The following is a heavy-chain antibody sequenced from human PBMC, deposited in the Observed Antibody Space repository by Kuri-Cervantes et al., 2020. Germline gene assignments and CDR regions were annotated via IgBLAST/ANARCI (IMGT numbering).Heavy chain of an antibody. Sequence: SVKVSCKASGGTFNIYAVSWVRQAPGQGLEWMGGIIPVFRTTKNAQKFQGRVTITTDESMTTAYMELDSLRSEDTAVYYCARDLVDSNYDFGYWGQGTLVTVSS. CDR3: ARDLVDSNYDFGY. V-gene: IGHV1-69*05. CDR2: IIPVFRTT. D-gene: IGHD4-11*01. CDR1: GGTFNIYA. J-gene: IGHJ4*02.